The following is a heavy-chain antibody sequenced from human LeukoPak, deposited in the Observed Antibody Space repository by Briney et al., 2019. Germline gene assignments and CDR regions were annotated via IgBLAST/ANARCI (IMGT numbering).Heavy chain of an antibody. CDR3: AKDAQRGFDYSNSLEH. V-gene: IGHV3-33*06. CDR1: TFTFSHYG. D-gene: IGHD4-11*01. Sequence: GGSLRLSCAASTFTFSHYGMHWVRQAPGKGLQWVAVIWSDGSNQYYADSVKGRFTISRDNSNNMVYLQMNSLRADDTGVYYCAKDAQRGFDYSNSLEHWGQGALVSVSS. CDR2: IWSDGSNQ. J-gene: IGHJ5*02.